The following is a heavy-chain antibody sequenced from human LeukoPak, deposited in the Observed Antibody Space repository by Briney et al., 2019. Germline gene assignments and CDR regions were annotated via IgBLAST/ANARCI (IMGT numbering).Heavy chain of an antibody. CDR2: IYYSGST. CDR1: GGSISSYY. D-gene: IGHD1-1*01. CDR3: ARGRYSRPFNY. Sequence: PSETLSLTCTVSGGSISSYYWSWIRQPPGKGLEWIGYIYYSGSTNYNPSLKSRVTISVDTSKNQFSLKLSSVTAADTAVYYCARGRYSRPFNYWGQGTLVTVSS. V-gene: IGHV4-59*12. J-gene: IGHJ4*02.